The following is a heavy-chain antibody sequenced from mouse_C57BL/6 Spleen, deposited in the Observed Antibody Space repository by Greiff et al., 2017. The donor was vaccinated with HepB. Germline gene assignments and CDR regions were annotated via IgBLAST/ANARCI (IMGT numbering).Heavy chain of an antibody. CDR1: GFSLTSYG. V-gene: IGHV2-3*01. Sequence: VQGVESGPGLVAPSQSLSITCTVSGFSLTSYGVSWVRQPPGKGLEWLGVIWGDGSTNYHSALISRLSISKDNSKSQVFLKLNSLRTDDTSTYYCAFHYGSIPVLHVWGTGTTVTVSS. CDR3: AFHYGSIPVLHV. D-gene: IGHD1-1*01. J-gene: IGHJ1*03. CDR2: IWGDGST.